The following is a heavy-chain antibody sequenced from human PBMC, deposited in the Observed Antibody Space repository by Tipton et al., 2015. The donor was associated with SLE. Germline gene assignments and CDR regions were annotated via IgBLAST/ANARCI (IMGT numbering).Heavy chain of an antibody. Sequence: QLVQSGAEVKKPGSSVNVSCEASGATFNTYTFNWVRQAPGQGLEWMGRIIPILGISNYAQMFQGRLTITADKATSTAYMDLSSLRSEDTAVYFCARAKYAGPSLYSYFDLWGRGTLVTVSS. CDR3: ARAKYAGPSLYSYFDL. J-gene: IGHJ2*01. CDR1: GATFNTYT. D-gene: IGHD6-13*01. CDR2: IIPILGIS. V-gene: IGHV1-69*09.